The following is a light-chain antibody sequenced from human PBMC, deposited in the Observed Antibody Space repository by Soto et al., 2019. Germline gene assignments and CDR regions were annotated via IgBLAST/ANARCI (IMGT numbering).Light chain of an antibody. J-gene: IGLJ3*02. CDR1: SSNIGSNT. V-gene: IGLV1-44*01. CDR3: AAWDDSLNAWV. CDR2: SNN. Sequence: QAVVTQPPSASGTPGQRVTISCSGSSSNIGSNTVNWYQQLPGTAPKLLIYSNNQRPSGVPDRFSGSKSGTSASLAISGLXXEXEADYYCAAWDDSLNAWVFGGGTKLTVL.